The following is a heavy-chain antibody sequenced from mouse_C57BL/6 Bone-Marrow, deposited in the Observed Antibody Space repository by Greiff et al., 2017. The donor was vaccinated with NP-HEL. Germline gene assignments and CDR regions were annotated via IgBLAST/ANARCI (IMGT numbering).Heavy chain of an antibody. CDR1: GYTFTSYW. Sequence: QVQLQQAGAELVKPGASVKLSCKASGYTFTSYWMQWVKQRPGQGLEWIGEIDPSDSYTNYNQKFKGKATLTVDTSSSTAYMQLSSLTSEDSAVYYCVPIYYYGSSPLWFAYWGQGTLVTVSA. D-gene: IGHD1-1*01. J-gene: IGHJ3*01. CDR2: IDPSDSYT. CDR3: VPIYYYGSSPLWFAY. V-gene: IGHV1-50*01.